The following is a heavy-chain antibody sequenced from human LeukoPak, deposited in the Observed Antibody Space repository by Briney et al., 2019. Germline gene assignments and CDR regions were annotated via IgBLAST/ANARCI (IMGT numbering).Heavy chain of an antibody. CDR3: ARGGRFGGVSPDFDY. CDR2: MNPNSGNT. Sequence: ASVKVSCKASGYTFTSYDNNWVRQATGRGLEWMGWMNPNSGNTGYAQKFQGRVTMTRNTSISTAYMELSSLRSEDTAVYYCARGGRFGGVSPDFDYWGQGTLVTVSS. J-gene: IGHJ4*02. V-gene: IGHV1-8*01. CDR1: GYTFTSYD. D-gene: IGHD3-16*01.